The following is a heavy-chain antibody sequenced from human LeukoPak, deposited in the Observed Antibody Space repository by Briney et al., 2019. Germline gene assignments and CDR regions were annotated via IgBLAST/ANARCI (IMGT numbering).Heavy chain of an antibody. CDR3: ARSYNWNYGDFDY. J-gene: IGHJ4*02. D-gene: IGHD1-7*01. CDR2: MNPNSGNT. V-gene: IGHV1-8*03. Sequence: ASVKVSCKASGYTFTSYDINWVRHATGQGLEWMGWMNPNSGNTGYAQKSQGRVTITRNTSISTAYMELSSLRSEDTAVYYCARSYNWNYGDFDYWGQGTLVTVSS. CDR1: GYTFTSYD.